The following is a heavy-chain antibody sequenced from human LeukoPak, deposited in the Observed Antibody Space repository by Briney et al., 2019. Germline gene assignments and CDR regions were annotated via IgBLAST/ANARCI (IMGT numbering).Heavy chain of an antibody. Sequence: SDTLSLTCGLSGRSITRTNWWSWVRQPPGQGLEWIGEVSLTGLTNYNPSLSSRVIMALDTSKNHLSLKLTSVTAADTAVYYCTRENGAFCPFGYWGQGTLVTVPS. CDR1: GRSITRTNW. J-gene: IGHJ4*02. CDR3: TRENGAFCPFGY. CDR2: VSLTGLT. D-gene: IGHD2-8*01. V-gene: IGHV4-4*02.